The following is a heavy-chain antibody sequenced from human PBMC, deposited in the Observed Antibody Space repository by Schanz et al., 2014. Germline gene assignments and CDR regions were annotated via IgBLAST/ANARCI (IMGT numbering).Heavy chain of an antibody. J-gene: IGHJ4*02. CDR1: GGTFSSFA. CDR3: ARARYTGYDCSGY. Sequence: QVQLVQSGAEVKKPGSSVKVSCKASGGTFSSFAIFWVRQAPGQGLEWMGQINPNSGATIYAQNFQGRVTMTRDTSISSAFMELSGLTSDDTATYFCARARYTGYDCSGYWGQGTLLIVSS. CDR2: INPNSGAT. V-gene: IGHV1-2*06. D-gene: IGHD5-12*01.